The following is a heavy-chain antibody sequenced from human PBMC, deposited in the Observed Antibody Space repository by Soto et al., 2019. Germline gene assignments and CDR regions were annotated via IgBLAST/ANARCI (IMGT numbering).Heavy chain of an antibody. CDR1: GFTFSSYA. V-gene: IGHV3-23*01. J-gene: IGHJ4*02. D-gene: IGHD2-2*01. Sequence: GGSLRLSCAASGFTFSSYAMRWVRQAPGKGLEWVSAISGSGGSTYYADSVQGRFTISRDNSKNTLYLQMNSLRAEDTAVYYCAKDSDIVLGGYTDYWGQGTLVTVSS. CDR2: ISGSGGST. CDR3: AKDSDIVLGGYTDY.